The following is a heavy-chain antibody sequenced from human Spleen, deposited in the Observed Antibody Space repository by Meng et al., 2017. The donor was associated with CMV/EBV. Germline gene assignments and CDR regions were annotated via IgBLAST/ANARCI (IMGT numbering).Heavy chain of an antibody. D-gene: IGHD3-22*01. V-gene: IGHV1-8*01. CDR2: MNPNSGNT. Sequence: ASVKVSCKASGYTFTGYDINWVRQATGQGLEWMGWMNPNSGNTGYAQKFQGRVTLTRNTSITTAYMELRSLRSDDTAVYYCARDHYYDSSGSHWGQGTLVTVSS. CDR3: ARDHYYDSSGSH. CDR1: GYTFTGYD. J-gene: IGHJ4*02.